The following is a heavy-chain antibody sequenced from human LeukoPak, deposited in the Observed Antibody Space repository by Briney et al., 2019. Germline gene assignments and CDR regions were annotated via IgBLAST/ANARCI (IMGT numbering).Heavy chain of an antibody. CDR3: ARDDALVATGSFDY. J-gene: IGHJ4*02. CDR2: ISDYNGNT. CDR1: GYTFSSYG. V-gene: IGHV1-18*01. Sequence: ASVKVSCKASGYTFSSYGINWVRQAPGQGLEWMGWISDYNGNTNYAQKLQGRVTMTTDTSTSTAYMELRSLRSVDTAVYYCARDDALVATGSFDYWGQGTLVTVSS. D-gene: IGHD5-12*01.